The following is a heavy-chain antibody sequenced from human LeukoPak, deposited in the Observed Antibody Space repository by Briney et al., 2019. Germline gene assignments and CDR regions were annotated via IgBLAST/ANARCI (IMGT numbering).Heavy chain of an antibody. D-gene: IGHD1-14*01. Sequence: SETLSLTCTVSGGSISSYYWSWIRQPPGKGLEWIGYIYCSGSTNYNPSLKSRVTISVDTSKNQFSLKLSSVTAADTAVYYCARSGYNKNWFDPWGQGTLVTVSS. CDR1: GGSISSYY. CDR2: IYCSGST. V-gene: IGHV4-59*01. J-gene: IGHJ5*02. CDR3: ARSGYNKNWFDP.